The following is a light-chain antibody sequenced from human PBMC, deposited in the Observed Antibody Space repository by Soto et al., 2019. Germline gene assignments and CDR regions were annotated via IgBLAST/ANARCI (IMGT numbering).Light chain of an antibody. J-gene: IGKJ4*01. Sequence: DIQMTQSPSSLSASVGDRVTITCQASQDISNYLYWYQQKPGKAPKLLIYEASNLETGVPSRFSGNGSVTDFTFTISSLQPEDIATYYCQQYDNLPLTFGGGTKVEIK. CDR1: QDISNY. CDR3: QQYDNLPLT. CDR2: EAS. V-gene: IGKV1-33*01.